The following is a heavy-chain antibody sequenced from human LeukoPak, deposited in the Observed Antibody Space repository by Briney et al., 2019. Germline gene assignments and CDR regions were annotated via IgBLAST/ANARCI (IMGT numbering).Heavy chain of an antibody. D-gene: IGHD3-22*01. CDR3: ASNYYDSNYFDY. Sequence: ASVKVSCKASGGTFSSYAISWVRQAPGQGLEWMGRIIPILGIANYAQKFQGRVTITADKSTSTAYMELSSLRSEDTAVYYCASNYYDSNYFDYWGQGTLVTVSS. CDR2: IIPILGIA. V-gene: IGHV1-69*04. CDR1: GGTFSSYA. J-gene: IGHJ4*02.